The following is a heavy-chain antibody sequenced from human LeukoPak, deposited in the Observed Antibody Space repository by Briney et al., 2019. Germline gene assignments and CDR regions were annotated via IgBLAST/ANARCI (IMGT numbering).Heavy chain of an antibody. D-gene: IGHD1-26*01. V-gene: IGHV4-34*01. CDR3: ARVMGAKAVDY. CDR2: INHSGST. Sequence: PSETLSLTCAVYGGSFSGYYWSWIRQPPGKGLEWIGEINHSGSTNYNPSLKSRVTISVDTSKNQFSLKLSSVTAADTAVYYCARVMGAKAVDYCGQGTLVTVSS. J-gene: IGHJ4*02. CDR1: GGSFSGYY.